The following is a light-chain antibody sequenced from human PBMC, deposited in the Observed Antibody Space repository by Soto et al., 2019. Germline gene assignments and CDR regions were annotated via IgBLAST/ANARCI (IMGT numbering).Light chain of an antibody. V-gene: IGKV3-20*01. CDR1: QSVSSSY. CDR2: GAS. CDR3: QQSGA. J-gene: IGKJ3*01. Sequence: EIVLTQSPGTLSLSPGERATLSCRASQSVSSSYLAWYQQKPGKAPRLLIYGASSMATGIPDRFSGSGSGTDFTLTISRLEPEDFAVYYCQQSGAFGPGTKVDIK.